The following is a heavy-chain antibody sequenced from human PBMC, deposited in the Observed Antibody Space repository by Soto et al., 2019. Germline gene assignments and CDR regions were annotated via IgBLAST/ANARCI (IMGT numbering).Heavy chain of an antibody. Sequence: GGSLRLSCAASGLTFSKNAVSWVRQAPGKGLEWVSGITGSGGSTYYADSVKGRFTISRDNSRDTVFLHMNSLRAEDTAVYYCAKDFGPWHTFALDNSRQGTLLTVSS. CDR2: ITGSGGST. V-gene: IGHV3-23*01. CDR1: GLTFSKNA. D-gene: IGHD3-16*01. CDR3: AKDFGPWHTFALDN. J-gene: IGHJ4*02.